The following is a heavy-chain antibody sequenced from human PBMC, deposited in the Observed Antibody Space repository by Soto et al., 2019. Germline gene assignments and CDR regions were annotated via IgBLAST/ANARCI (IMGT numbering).Heavy chain of an antibody. V-gene: IGHV5-51*01. J-gene: IGHJ4*02. CDR3: ARPPLPGYSIHFNS. Sequence: GESLKISCKASGYIFIDYWIGWVRQMPGKGLEWMGIVYPRDSDTRYSPSFLGQVTISADRSTGTAFLQWRSLKASDTALYYCARPPLPGYSIHFNSWGQGTLVTVSS. D-gene: IGHD2-15*01. CDR2: VYPRDSDT. CDR1: GYIFIDYW.